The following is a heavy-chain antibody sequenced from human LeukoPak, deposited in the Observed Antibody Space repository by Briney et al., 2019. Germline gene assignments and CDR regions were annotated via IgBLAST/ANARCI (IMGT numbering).Heavy chain of an antibody. CDR2: IKEDESEK. Sequence: GGSLRLSRAASGFTFSSYWMSWVRQAPGNGPEWVANIKEDESEKNYVDSMKGRFTISRDSAKNSLYLQMNSLRAEDTAVYYCARVGSGSSYRPFDYWGQGTLVTVSS. V-gene: IGHV3-7*01. CDR1: GFTFSSYW. D-gene: IGHD3-10*01. CDR3: ARVGSGSSYRPFDY. J-gene: IGHJ4*02.